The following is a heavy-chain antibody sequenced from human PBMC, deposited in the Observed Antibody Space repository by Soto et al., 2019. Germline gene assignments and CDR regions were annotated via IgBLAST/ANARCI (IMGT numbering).Heavy chain of an antibody. J-gene: IGHJ4*02. CDR2: INASGGST. CDR1: GYTFTSYY. Sequence: ASVKVSCKASGYTFTSYYMHWVRQAPGQGLEWMGIINASGGSTSYAQKFQGRVTMTTDTSTSTAYMELRSLRSDDTAVYYCARDSTYDFWSGYPSLIDYWGQGTLVTVSS. D-gene: IGHD3-3*01. CDR3: ARDSTYDFWSGYPSLIDY. V-gene: IGHV1-46*01.